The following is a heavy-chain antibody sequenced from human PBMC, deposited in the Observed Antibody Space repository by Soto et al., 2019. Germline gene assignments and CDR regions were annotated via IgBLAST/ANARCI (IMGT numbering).Heavy chain of an antibody. CDR3: AREAPANRIRGGFEY. J-gene: IGHJ4*02. Sequence: QVQLQESRPGLVKPSQTLSLTCTVSGDSISSGDSYWSWIRQSPEKGLEWIGYIYFSGSTYYNPSLKSRVTMSVDTSKNQFSLRLSSVTAADTAVYYCAREAPANRIRGGFEYWGQGTLVTVSS. CDR1: GDSISSGDSY. D-gene: IGHD6-13*01. CDR2: IYFSGST. V-gene: IGHV4-30-4*01.